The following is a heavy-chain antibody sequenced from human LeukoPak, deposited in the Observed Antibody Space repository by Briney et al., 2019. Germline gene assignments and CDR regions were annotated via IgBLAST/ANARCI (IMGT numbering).Heavy chain of an antibody. Sequence: ASVKVSCRASGYTFTSYAMNWVRQAPGQGLEWMGWINTNTGNPTYAQGFTGRFVFSLDTSVSTAYLQISSLKAEDTAVYYCARDYRVAGTIPLYGMDVWGHGETVTVSS. V-gene: IGHV7-4-1*02. J-gene: IGHJ6*02. CDR2: INTNTGNP. D-gene: IGHD6-19*01. CDR1: GYTFTSYA. CDR3: ARDYRVAGTIPLYGMDV.